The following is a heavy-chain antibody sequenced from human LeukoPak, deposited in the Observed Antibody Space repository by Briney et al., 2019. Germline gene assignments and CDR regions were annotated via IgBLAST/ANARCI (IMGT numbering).Heavy chain of an antibody. J-gene: IGHJ4*02. CDR2: IHPNSGGT. CDR3: AREEGYCSGGNCYSVHV. Sequence: ASVKVSCKASGYTFTGYYMDWVRQAPGPGLEWMGWIHPNSGGTNYAQKFQGRVTMTRDTSISTAYMELSRLRSDDTAVYYCAREEGYCSGGNCYSVHVWGQGTLVTVSS. CDR1: GYTFTGYY. D-gene: IGHD2-15*01. V-gene: IGHV1-2*02.